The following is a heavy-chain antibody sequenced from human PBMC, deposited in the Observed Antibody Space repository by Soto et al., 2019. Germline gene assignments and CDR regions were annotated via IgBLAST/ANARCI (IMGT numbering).Heavy chain of an antibody. J-gene: IGHJ4*02. D-gene: IGHD1-7*01. Sequence: GGSLRLSCAASGFTFSSYAMHWVRQAPGKGLEWVAAISYDGSNKYYADSVKGRFTISRDNSKNTLYLQMNSLRAEDTAVYYYARETTGTIDYWGQGTLFTVSS. CDR1: GFTFSSYA. CDR3: ARETTGTIDY. V-gene: IGHV3-30-3*01. CDR2: ISYDGSNK.